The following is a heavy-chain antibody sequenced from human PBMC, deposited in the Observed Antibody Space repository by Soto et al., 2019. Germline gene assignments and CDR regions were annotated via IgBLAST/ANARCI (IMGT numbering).Heavy chain of an antibody. CDR3: VHSRCGGDCLQSYSSHYYYGMDI. J-gene: IGHJ6*02. Sequence: GPTLVDPTHTLTLTCAFPGVSRITSRMGVGWIRQPPGKALEWLALIYWDDDKRYSPSLKSRLTIAKDTSKNQVVLTMTNMDPVDTATYYCVHSRCGGDCLQSYSSHYYYGMDIWGQGTTVTVSS. CDR1: GVSRITSRMG. CDR2: IYWDDDK. D-gene: IGHD2-21*02. V-gene: IGHV2-5*02.